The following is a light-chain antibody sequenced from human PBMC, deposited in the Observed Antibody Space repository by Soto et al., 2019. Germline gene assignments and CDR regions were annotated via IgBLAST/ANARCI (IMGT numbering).Light chain of an antibody. CDR2: GAS. V-gene: IGKV3-20*01. CDR1: QSFSNNY. CDR3: QQYGSSGT. J-gene: IGKJ1*01. Sequence: VLTQSPGTLSLSPGERATLSCRASQSFSNNYLAWYQQKPGQAPRLLIYGASNRATGIPDRFSGSGSGTDFTLTISRLEPEDFAVYYCQQYGSSGTFGQGTKVDIK.